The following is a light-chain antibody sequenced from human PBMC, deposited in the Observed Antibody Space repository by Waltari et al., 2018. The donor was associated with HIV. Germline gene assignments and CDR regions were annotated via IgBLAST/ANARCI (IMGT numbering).Light chain of an antibody. J-gene: IGLJ3*02. Sequence: SYELTQPHSVSVSPGQTANIACSGYKLGDKFVCWYQHKSGQSPVLVIYHDDDRPSGIPERFSGSNSGDTATLTISGTQPMDEADYYCQAWDSGSNWVFGGGTRLTVL. CDR3: QAWDSGSNWV. CDR1: KLGDKF. V-gene: IGLV3-1*01. CDR2: HDD.